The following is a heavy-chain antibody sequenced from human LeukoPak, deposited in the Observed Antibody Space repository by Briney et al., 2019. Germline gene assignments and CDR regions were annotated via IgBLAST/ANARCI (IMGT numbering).Heavy chain of an antibody. CDR2: IWYDGSNK. J-gene: IGHJ3*02. Sequence: QPGGSLRLSCAASGLSFSSYGMHWVRQAPGKGLEWVAVIWYDGSNKNYADSVKGRFTISRDNSKNTVYLQMNSLRAEDTAVYYCARDAGAAYYDILTGWSDAFDIWGQGTMVTVSS. V-gene: IGHV3-33*01. D-gene: IGHD3-9*01. CDR3: ARDAGAAYYDILTGWSDAFDI. CDR1: GLSFSSYG.